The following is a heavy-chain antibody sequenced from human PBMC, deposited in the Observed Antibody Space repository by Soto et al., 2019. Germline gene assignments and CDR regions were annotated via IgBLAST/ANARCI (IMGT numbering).Heavy chain of an antibody. V-gene: IGHV3-66*01. CDR1: GFTVSSNY. CDR3: ARVEVEMPTP. D-gene: IGHD2-21*01. J-gene: IGHJ4*02. Sequence: EVQLVESGGGSVQPGGFVRLSCAASGFTVSSNYMIWVRQAPGKGLEWISVIYTDGGTRYADSVKGRFTISRDTSRNTVYLYMDSLRVEDTAVYFCARVEVEMPTPWGQGTLVTVSP. CDR2: IYTDGGT.